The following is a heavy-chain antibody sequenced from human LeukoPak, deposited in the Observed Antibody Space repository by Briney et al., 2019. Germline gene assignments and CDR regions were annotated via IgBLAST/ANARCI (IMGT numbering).Heavy chain of an antibody. D-gene: IGHD1-1*01. CDR3: ARQVSGTYDY. Sequence: NTSETLSLTCTVTGGSISSTSYYWGWIRQPPGKGLEWIGSISYSGSTYYNPSLKSRVTIYVDTSKKQISLKLSSVTAADTAVYYCARQVSGTYDYWGQGTLVTVSS. CDR2: ISYSGST. V-gene: IGHV4-39*01. J-gene: IGHJ4*02. CDR1: GGSISSTSYY.